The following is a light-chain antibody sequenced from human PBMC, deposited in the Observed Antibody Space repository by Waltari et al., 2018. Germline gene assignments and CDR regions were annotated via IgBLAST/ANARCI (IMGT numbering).Light chain of an antibody. J-gene: IGLJ3*02. CDR1: ALSTKY. V-gene: IGLV3-16*01. CDR3: LSPDSGGTYWV. CDR2: KDI. Sequence: SHELTQPPSLSVSLGQMASISCSAEALSTKYVYWYQQKPGQSPVLIIYKDIERPSGTPERFSGSSSGTLVTLTISGVQAEDEADYYCLSPDSGGTYWVFGGGTKLTVL.